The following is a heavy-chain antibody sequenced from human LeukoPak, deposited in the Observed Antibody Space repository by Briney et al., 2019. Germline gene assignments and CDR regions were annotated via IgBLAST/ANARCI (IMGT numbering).Heavy chain of an antibody. CDR2: IKSDGSEE. CDR3: ARGDLWLGH. J-gene: IGHJ4*02. Sequence: GRSLRLSCAASGFTFSSYGMHWVRQAPGKGLEWVANIKSDGSEEYYGDSVKGRFTISRDNAKNSLYLQMNSLRVEDTAVYYCARGDLWLGHWGQGSLVTVSS. V-gene: IGHV3-7*01. D-gene: IGHD3-10*01. CDR1: GFTFSSYG.